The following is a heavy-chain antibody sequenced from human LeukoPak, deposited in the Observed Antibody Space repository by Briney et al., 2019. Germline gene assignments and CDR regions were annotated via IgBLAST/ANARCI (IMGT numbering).Heavy chain of an antibody. V-gene: IGHV3-53*01. CDR2: IYSGGST. Sequence: GGSLRLSCAASKFTFKNYGMHWVRQAPGKGLEWVSVIYSGGSTYYADSVKGRFTISRDNSKNTLYLQMNSLRAEDTAVYYCAREGGRDAFDIWGQGTMVTVSS. CDR1: KFTFKNYG. J-gene: IGHJ3*02. D-gene: IGHD2-15*01. CDR3: AREGGRDAFDI.